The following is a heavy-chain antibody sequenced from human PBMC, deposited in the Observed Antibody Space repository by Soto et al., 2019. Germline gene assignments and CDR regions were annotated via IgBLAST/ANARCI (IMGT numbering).Heavy chain of an antibody. CDR3: ARAGGSNLLGYYGMDV. CDR2: TYYRSKWSN. CDR1: GDSVSSNSAA. J-gene: IGHJ6*02. V-gene: IGHV6-1*01. Sequence: SQTLSLTCAISGDSVSSNSAAWNWIRLSPSRGLEWLGRTYYRSKWSNDYASSVRRRLSIRPDTSKNQFSLQLNSVTPDDTAVYYCARAGGSNLLGYYGMDVWGQATTGTVSS. D-gene: IGHD5-12*01.